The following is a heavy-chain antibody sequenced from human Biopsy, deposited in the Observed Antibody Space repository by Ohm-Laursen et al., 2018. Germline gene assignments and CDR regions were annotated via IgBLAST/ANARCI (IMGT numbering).Heavy chain of an antibody. J-gene: IGHJ3*02. CDR2: IYTSGSP. V-gene: IGHV4-4*07. D-gene: IGHD1-26*01. CDR1: GDSINNYY. CDR3: ARGTGRYYVYGAFDI. Sequence: GTLSLTCTVSGDSINNYYWSWIRQPAGKGLEWIGRIYTSGSPNYNLSLESRVAMSVDTSKNQFPLNLRSVTAADTAVYYCARGTGRYYVYGAFDIWGQGTVVTVSS.